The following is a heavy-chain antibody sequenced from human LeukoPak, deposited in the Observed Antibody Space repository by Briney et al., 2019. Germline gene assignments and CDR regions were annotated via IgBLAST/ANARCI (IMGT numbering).Heavy chain of an antibody. V-gene: IGHV3-30-3*01. Sequence: GGSLRLSCAASGFTFSSYAMHWARQAPGKGLEWGTAISFDGSNKYYADSVKGRFTISRDNSKNTLYLQMNSLRAEDTAAYYCARELGYGDYVRAFDYWGQGTLVTVSS. D-gene: IGHD4-17*01. CDR3: ARELGYGDYVRAFDY. CDR2: ISFDGSNK. CDR1: GFTFSSYA. J-gene: IGHJ4*02.